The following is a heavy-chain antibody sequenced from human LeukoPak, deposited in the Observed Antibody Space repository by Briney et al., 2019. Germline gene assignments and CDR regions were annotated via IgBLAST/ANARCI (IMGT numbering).Heavy chain of an antibody. CDR2: ISWNSGSI. CDR1: GFTFDDYA. J-gene: IGHJ4*02. D-gene: IGHD1-26*01. Sequence: GGSLRLSCAASGFTFDDYAMQCVRHAPGKGLEWVSGISWNSGSIGYADSVKGRFTISRDNAKNSLYLQMNSLRAEDTALYYCAKAPLESYSGSYFDYWGQGTLVTVSS. V-gene: IGHV3-9*01. CDR3: AKAPLESYSGSYFDY.